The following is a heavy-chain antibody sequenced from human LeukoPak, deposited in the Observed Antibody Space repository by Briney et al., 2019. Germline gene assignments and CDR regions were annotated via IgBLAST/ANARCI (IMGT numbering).Heavy chain of an antibody. V-gene: IGHV3-7*01. Sequence: GGSLRLSCVASGFSISSHWMSWVRQAPGKGLEWVASLKEDVSARNLVDSVKGRFTISRDNAKNSLYLQMNSLRAEDTAVYYCARERSSWYHIDYWGQGTLVTVSS. J-gene: IGHJ4*02. CDR1: GFSISSHW. D-gene: IGHD6-13*01. CDR3: ARERSSWYHIDY. CDR2: LKEDVSAR.